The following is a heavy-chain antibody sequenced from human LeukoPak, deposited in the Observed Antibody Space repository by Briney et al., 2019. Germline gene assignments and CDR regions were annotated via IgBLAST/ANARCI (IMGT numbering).Heavy chain of an antibody. CDR2: IYYSGST. J-gene: IGHJ4*02. CDR1: GGSVSSGSYY. D-gene: IGHD4-23*01. Sequence: SETLSLTCTVSGGSVSSGSYYWSWIRQPPGKGLEWIGYIYYSGSTYYNPSLKSRVIISVDTSKNQFSLKLSSVTAADTAVYYCARTTVVAKYFDYWGQGTLVTVSS. CDR3: ARTTVVAKYFDY. V-gene: IGHV4-61*01.